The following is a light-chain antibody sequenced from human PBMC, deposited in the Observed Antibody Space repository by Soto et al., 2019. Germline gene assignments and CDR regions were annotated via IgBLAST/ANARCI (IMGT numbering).Light chain of an antibody. CDR1: QSVSSN. V-gene: IGKV3-15*01. CDR2: GAS. Sequence: ETVMTQSPATLSVSPGERATLSCRASQSVSSNLAWYQQTTGQAPRLLIYGASTRATGIPARFSGSGSGTEFTLTISSLQSEDFAFYYCQQYNDWPRTFGQGTKLEIK. CDR3: QQYNDWPRT. J-gene: IGKJ2*01.